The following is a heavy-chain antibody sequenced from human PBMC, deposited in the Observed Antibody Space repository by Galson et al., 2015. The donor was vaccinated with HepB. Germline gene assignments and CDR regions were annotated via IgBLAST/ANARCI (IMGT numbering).Heavy chain of an antibody. Sequence: SLRLSCAASGFTFSSYSMNWVRQAPGKGLEWVSSISSSSSYIYYADSVKGRFTISRDNAKNSLYLQMNSLRAEDTAVYYCARGYSSSWYYYDSSGYQPYFDYWGQGTLVTVSS. D-gene: IGHD3-22*01. V-gene: IGHV3-21*01. CDR3: ARGYSSSWYYYDSSGYQPYFDY. J-gene: IGHJ4*02. CDR2: ISSSSSYI. CDR1: GFTFSSYS.